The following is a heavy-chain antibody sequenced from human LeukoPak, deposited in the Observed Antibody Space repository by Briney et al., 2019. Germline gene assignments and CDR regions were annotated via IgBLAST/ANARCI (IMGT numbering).Heavy chain of an antibody. CDR2: IYSGGTT. J-gene: IGHJ4*02. V-gene: IGHV3-53*01. CDR1: GFTVRSNY. D-gene: IGHD6-19*01. Sequence: GSLRLSCXASGFTVRSNYMSWVRQAPGKGLEWVSVIYSGGTTYYAESVKGRFTISRDNSKNTLYLQMNSLRVDDTAVYYCTTGRRYSSGWFYFDDWGQGTLVTVSS. CDR3: TTGRRYSSGWFYFDD.